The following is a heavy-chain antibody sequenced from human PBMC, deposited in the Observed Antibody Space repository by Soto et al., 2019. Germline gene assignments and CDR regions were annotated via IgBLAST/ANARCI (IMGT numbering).Heavy chain of an antibody. Sequence: QVQLQESGPGLVKPSETLSLTCTVSGASITTYYWAWIRQPPGKGLEYIGHVYYTGSADYSPSLKSRVTMSVDTSKNQFSLNLNSVTAADTAVYYCARDNGYESDYWGQGTLVTVSS. J-gene: IGHJ4*02. D-gene: IGHD5-12*01. V-gene: IGHV4-59*12. CDR2: VYYTGSA. CDR1: GASITTYY. CDR3: ARDNGYESDY.